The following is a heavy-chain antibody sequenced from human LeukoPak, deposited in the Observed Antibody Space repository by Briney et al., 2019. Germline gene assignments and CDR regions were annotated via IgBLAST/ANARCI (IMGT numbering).Heavy chain of an antibody. J-gene: IGHJ6*03. Sequence: PGRSLRLSCAVAGSTFGNYAVEWVRQAAGKGMGWVSSISGVGARTYYAKSGKGRSTTPRDNSKNTVYLQMNSLSVEDTAIYYCAKRADGCSGVSCYYYYMDVWGKGTTVTVSS. D-gene: IGHD2-15*01. CDR2: ISGVGART. CDR1: GSTFGNYA. V-gene: IGHV3-23*01. CDR3: AKRADGCSGVSCYYYYMDV.